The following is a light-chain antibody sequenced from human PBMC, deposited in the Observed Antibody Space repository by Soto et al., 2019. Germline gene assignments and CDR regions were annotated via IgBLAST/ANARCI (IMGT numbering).Light chain of an antibody. CDR1: QSINSW. Sequence: DIQMTQSPSTLSASIGDRVTITCRASQSINSWLAWYQQKPGKAPKLLIYKASTLESGVPSRFSGSGSGTEFTLTISSLQPDDFATYYCQQYHRSSITFGQGTRLEIK. CDR3: QQYHRSSIT. J-gene: IGKJ5*01. CDR2: KAS. V-gene: IGKV1-5*03.